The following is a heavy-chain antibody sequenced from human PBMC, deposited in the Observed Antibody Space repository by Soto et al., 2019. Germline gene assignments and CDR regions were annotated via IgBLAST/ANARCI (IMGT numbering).Heavy chain of an antibody. CDR1: GFTFSKYA. D-gene: IGHD3-10*02. CDR2: ISSSGVSP. CDR3: AKARPSGGYYYVEALDV. J-gene: IGHJ3*01. V-gene: IGHV3-23*01. Sequence: PGGSLRLSCAASGFTFSKYAVIWVRQAPGEGLEWVSSISSSGVSPYYTDSVKGRFTISRDNSKNTVYLRMSSLRAEDTAIYYCAKARPSGGYYYVEALDVWGQGTLVTVSS.